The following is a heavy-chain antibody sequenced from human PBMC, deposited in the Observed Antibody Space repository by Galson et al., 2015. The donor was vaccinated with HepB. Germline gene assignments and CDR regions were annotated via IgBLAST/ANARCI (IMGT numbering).Heavy chain of an antibody. CDR1: GFTFSNAW. CDR2: IKSKTDGGTT. Sequence: SLRLSCAASGFTFSNAWMSWVRQAPGKGLEWVGRIKSKTDGGTTDYAAPVKGRFTISRDDSKNTLYLQMNSLKTEDTAVYYCTTEVGYDYVWGSYPPHYFQHWGQGTLVTVSS. CDR3: TTEVGYDYVWGSYPPHYFQH. V-gene: IGHV3-15*01. J-gene: IGHJ1*01. D-gene: IGHD3-16*02.